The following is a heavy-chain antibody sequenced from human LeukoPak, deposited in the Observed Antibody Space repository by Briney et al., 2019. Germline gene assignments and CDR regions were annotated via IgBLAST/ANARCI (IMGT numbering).Heavy chain of an antibody. V-gene: IGHV4-34*01. CDR1: GGSFSGYY. CDR3: AKAPSITMVRGVISYYYGMDV. D-gene: IGHD3-10*01. Sequence: SETLSLTCAVYGGSFSGYYWSWIRQPPGKGLEWIGEINHSGSTNYNPSLKSRVTISVDTSKNQFSLKLSSVTAADTAVYYCAKAPSITMVRGVISYYYGMDVWGQGTTVTVSS. J-gene: IGHJ6*02. CDR2: INHSGST.